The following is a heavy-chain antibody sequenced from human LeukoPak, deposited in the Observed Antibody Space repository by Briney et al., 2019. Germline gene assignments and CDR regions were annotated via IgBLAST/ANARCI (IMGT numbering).Heavy chain of an antibody. D-gene: IGHD3-10*01. J-gene: IGHJ4*02. V-gene: IGHV3-33*01. CDR1: GFTFSSYG. Sequence: PGGSLRLSCAASGFTFSSYGMHWVRQAPGKGLEWVAVIRYDGSNKYYADSVKGRFTISRDNSKNTLYLQMNSLRAEDTAVYYCARLSGSPHQYYFDYWGQGTLVTVSS. CDR3: ARLSGSPHQYYFDY. CDR2: IRYDGSNK.